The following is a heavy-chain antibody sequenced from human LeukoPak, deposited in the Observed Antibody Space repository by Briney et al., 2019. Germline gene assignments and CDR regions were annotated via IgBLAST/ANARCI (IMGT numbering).Heavy chain of an antibody. D-gene: IGHD3-10*01. CDR3: AREGPGGSIDY. V-gene: IGHV6-1*01. J-gene: IGHJ4*02. Sequence: SQTLSLTCAISGDSVSSNSVTWNWIRQSPSRGLEWLGRTYFRSRLYYDYAVSVKSRITINPDTSKNQFSLQLNSVTPEDTAVYYCAREGPGGSIDYWGQGTLVTVSS. CDR1: GDSVSSNSVT. CDR2: TYFRSRLYY.